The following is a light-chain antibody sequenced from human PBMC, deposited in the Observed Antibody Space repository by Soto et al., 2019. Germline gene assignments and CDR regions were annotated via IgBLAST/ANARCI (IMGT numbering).Light chain of an antibody. J-gene: IGLJ3*02. CDR2: EVN. CDR1: SRDIGGYNF. V-gene: IGLV2-8*01. CDR3: SSYAGTNNLGV. Sequence: QSALTQPPSASGSPGQSVTISCTGTSRDIGGYNFVSWYQQHPGKAPKLIIYEVNKRPSGVPDRFSGSKSGNTASLTVSGLQADDEGDYYCSSYAGTNNLGVFGGGTKVTVL.